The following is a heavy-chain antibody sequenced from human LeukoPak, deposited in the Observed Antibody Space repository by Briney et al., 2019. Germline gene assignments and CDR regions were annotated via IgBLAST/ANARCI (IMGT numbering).Heavy chain of an antibody. Sequence: PGGSLRLSCAASGFTFSSYGMHWVRQAPGKGLEWVAFIRYDGSNKYYADSVKGRFTISRDNSKNTLYLQMNSLRAEDTAVYYCAKDGNWVGYSAFDIWGQGTMVTVSS. J-gene: IGHJ3*02. D-gene: IGHD2-15*01. CDR2: IRYDGSNK. V-gene: IGHV3-30*02. CDR1: GFTFSSYG. CDR3: AKDGNWVGYSAFDI.